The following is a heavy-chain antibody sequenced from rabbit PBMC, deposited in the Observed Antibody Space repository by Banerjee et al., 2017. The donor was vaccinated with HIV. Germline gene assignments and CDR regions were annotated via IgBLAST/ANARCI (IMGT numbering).Heavy chain of an antibody. Sequence: LEESGGGLVKPGGTLTLTCTVSGFSFSSTYWIWWVRQAPGKGLEWIASIHGGNSGDTRYATWAKGRFTISKTSSTAVTLQMTSLAAADTATYFCARGDSGDGYVDLWGPGTLVTVS. CDR2: IHGGNSGDT. J-gene: IGHJ6*01. CDR3: ARGDSGDGYVDL. CDR1: GFSFSSTYW. V-gene: IGHV1S45*01. D-gene: IGHD6-1*01.